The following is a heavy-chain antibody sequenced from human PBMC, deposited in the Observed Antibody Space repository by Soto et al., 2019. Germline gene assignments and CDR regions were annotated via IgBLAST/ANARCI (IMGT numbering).Heavy chain of an antibody. CDR3: AKALVDCSGGTCYSGRYDH. J-gene: IGHJ4*02. CDR1: GFTFSISA. D-gene: IGHD2-15*01. Sequence: GGSLGLACAASGFTFSISAISWVRQAHGKGLEWVSAISDSGRGTDYSDSVKGRFTITRDNARNTLYLQMNSLGAEDTAVYFCAKALVDCSGGTCYSGRYDHWGQGTLVTVS. CDR2: ISDSGRGT. V-gene: IGHV3-23*01.